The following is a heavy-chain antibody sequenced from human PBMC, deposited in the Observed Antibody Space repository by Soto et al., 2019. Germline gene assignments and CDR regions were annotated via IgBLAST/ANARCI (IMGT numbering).Heavy chain of an antibody. V-gene: IGHV3-48*02. J-gene: IGHJ4*02. Sequence: EVQLVESGGDLVQPGGSLRLSCRASGFTFSTFSMNWVRQAPGKGLEWISYISISSITIHYADSVKGRFTISRDNAKSSLYLQMDRLRDDDTAVYYCARDGAKTGHWDYWGQGTLVTVSS. D-gene: IGHD1-1*01. CDR2: ISISSITI. CDR1: GFTFSTFS. CDR3: ARDGAKTGHWDY.